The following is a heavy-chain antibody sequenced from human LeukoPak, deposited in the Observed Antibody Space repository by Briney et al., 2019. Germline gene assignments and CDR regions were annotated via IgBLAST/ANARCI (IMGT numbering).Heavy chain of an antibody. CDR3: ARIIAASQDVFDI. J-gene: IGHJ3*02. Sequence: KSSETLSLTCIISGYTISSGYQWGWIRQPPGKGLEWIGNIYYSGSTYYNPSLKGRLTMSVDRSNNLFSLNLNSVTAAGTAVYYCARIIAASQDVFDIWGQGTMITVSS. CDR2: IYYSGST. D-gene: IGHD6-6*01. V-gene: IGHV4-38-2*02. CDR1: GYTISSGYQ.